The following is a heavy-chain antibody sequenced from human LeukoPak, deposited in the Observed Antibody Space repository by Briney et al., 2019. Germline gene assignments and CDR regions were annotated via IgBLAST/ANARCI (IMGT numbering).Heavy chain of an antibody. CDR2: ITSSSDYI. J-gene: IGHJ4*02. CDR3: AIIVGATTNDY. D-gene: IGHD1-26*01. Sequence: GGSLRLSCAASGFTFRSITMNWVRQAPGKGLEWLSSITSSSDYIYYADSVKGRFTISRDNAKSSLYLQMSSLRAEDTAVYYCAIIVGATTNDYWGQGTLVTVSS. CDR1: GFTFRSIT. V-gene: IGHV3-21*01.